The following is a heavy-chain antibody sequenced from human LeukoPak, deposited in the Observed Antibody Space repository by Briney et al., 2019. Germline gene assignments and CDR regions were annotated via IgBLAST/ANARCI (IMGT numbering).Heavy chain of an antibody. CDR3: AKTLFYDRGHETFQH. V-gene: IGHV3-30-3*02. CDR1: GFTFSNYA. CDR2: ISYDGSKK. Sequence: GRSLRLSCAASGFTFSNYAVHWVRQAPGKGLEWVAVISYDGSKKHYADSLKGRFTISRDNSKHTLYLQMNSLRAEDTAVYYCAKTLFYDRGHETFQHWGQGTLVTVSS. J-gene: IGHJ1*01. D-gene: IGHD2/OR15-2a*01.